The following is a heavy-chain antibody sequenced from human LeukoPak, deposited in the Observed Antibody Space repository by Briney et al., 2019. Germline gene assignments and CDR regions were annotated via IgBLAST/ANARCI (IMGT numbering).Heavy chain of an antibody. CDR2: ISYDGSNK. Sequence: PGGSLRLSCAASGFTFSSYGMHWVRQAPGKGLEWVAVISYDGSNKYYADSVKGRFTISRDNSKNTLYLQMNSLRAEDTAVYYCANGRWFDPWGQGTLVTVSS. V-gene: IGHV3-30*18. CDR3: ANGRWFDP. J-gene: IGHJ5*02. CDR1: GFTFSSYG.